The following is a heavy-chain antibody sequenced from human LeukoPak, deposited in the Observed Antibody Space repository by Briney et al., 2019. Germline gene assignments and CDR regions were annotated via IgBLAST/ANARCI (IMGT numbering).Heavy chain of an antibody. CDR3: AKGTYYYGSTESTGSWYFDL. CDR1: GFTFSSYG. Sequence: PGGSLRLSCAASGFTFSSYGMHWARQAPGKGLEGGAVISYDGSNKYYADSVKGRFTISRDNSKNTLYLQTNSPRAEDTAVYYCAKGTYYYGSTESTGSWYFDLWGRGTLVTVSS. J-gene: IGHJ2*01. V-gene: IGHV3-30*18. D-gene: IGHD3-10*01. CDR2: ISYDGSNK.